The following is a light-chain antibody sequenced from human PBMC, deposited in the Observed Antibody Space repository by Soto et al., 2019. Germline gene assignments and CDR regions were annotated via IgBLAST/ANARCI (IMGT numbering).Light chain of an antibody. CDR2: GAS. CDR1: ENVRTF. Sequence: EVVLTQSPATLSLSPGERATLSCRASENVRTFVDWYQQKPGQAPRLLSHGASNRATGIPDRFSGSGSGTDFTLTTSNLEPEDFAVYYCQQHSHWPPWTFGQGTRVEIQ. V-gene: IGKV3-11*01. J-gene: IGKJ1*01. CDR3: QQHSHWPPWT.